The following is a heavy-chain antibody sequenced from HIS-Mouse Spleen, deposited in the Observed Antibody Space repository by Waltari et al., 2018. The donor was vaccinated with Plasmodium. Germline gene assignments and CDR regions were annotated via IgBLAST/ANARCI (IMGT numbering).Heavy chain of an antibody. D-gene: IGHD7-27*01. Sequence: QVQLVQSGAEVKKPGASVKVSCKASGYTFTGYFMHWVRQAPGQGLEWMGWINPNSGGTNYAQRFQGRVTMTRDTSISTAYMELSRLRADDTAVYYCARDPKQLGSAFDIWGQGTMVTVSS. J-gene: IGHJ3*02. V-gene: IGHV1-2*02. CDR3: ARDPKQLGSAFDI. CDR1: GYTFTGYF. CDR2: INPNSGGT.